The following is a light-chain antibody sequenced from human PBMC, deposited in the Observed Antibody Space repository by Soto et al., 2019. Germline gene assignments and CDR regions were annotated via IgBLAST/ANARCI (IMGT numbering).Light chain of an antibody. V-gene: IGKV3-20*01. CDR3: QQYGNSPWT. J-gene: IGKJ1*01. CDR1: QSVSSSY. Sequence: EIVLTQSPGTLSLSPGERATLSCRASQSVSSSYLAWYQQKPGQAPRLLIYGASSRATGIPDRFSGSGSGTDFTLTLSRLEPEDFAVYYCQQYGNSPWTCGQGTKVEIK. CDR2: GAS.